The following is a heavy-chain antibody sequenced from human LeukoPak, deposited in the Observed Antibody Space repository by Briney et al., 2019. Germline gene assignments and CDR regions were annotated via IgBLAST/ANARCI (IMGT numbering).Heavy chain of an antibody. D-gene: IGHD2-2*01. J-gene: IGHJ6*02. CDR1: GFTFSDYY. Sequence: GGSLRLSCAASGFTFSDYYMSWIRQAPGKGLEWVSYISSSGSTIYYADSVKGRFTISRDNAKNSLYLQMNSLRAEDTAVYYCARDCSSTSCYYGMDAWGQGTTVTVSS. CDR2: ISSSGSTI. CDR3: ARDCSSTSCYYGMDA. V-gene: IGHV3-11*01.